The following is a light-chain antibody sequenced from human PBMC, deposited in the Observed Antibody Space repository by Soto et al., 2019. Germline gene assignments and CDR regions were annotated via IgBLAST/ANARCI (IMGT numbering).Light chain of an antibody. CDR1: QSIGKH. J-gene: IGKJ5*01. CDR3: QQLNSYPIT. V-gene: IGKV1-39*01. CDR2: GAS. Sequence: DIQMTQSPSVLSASVGDRVTITCRASQSIGKHLNWYQQKPGKAPKFLIYGASTLQSGVPSRFTGSGSGTDFALTVNSLQAEDFATYYCQQLNSYPITFGQGTRLEIK.